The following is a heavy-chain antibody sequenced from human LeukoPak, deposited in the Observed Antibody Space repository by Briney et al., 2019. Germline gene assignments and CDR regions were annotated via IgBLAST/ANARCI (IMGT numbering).Heavy chain of an antibody. CDR2: ISYSGST. Sequence: PSETLSLTCIVSGGSISGYYWSWIWQPPGKGLEWIGYISYSGSTNHNPSLKSRVSISVDTSKNQFSLNLNSVTAADTAVFYCARHGSGWSFDYWGQGTLVTVSS. CDR1: GGSISGYY. J-gene: IGHJ4*02. V-gene: IGHV4-59*08. CDR3: ARHGSGWSFDY. D-gene: IGHD6-19*01.